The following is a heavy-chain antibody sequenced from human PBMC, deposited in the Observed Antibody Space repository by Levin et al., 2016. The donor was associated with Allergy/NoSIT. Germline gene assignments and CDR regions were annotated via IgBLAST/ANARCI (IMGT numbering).Heavy chain of an antibody. D-gene: IGHD3-16*01. J-gene: IGHJ6*02. CDR2: IYYSGST. Sequence: WIRQPPGKGLEWIGYIYYSGSTNYNPSLKSRVTISVDTSKNQFSLKLSSVTAADTAVYYCARQEIMGYYGMDVWGQGTTVTVSS. CDR3: ARQEIMGYYGMDV. V-gene: IGHV4-59*08.